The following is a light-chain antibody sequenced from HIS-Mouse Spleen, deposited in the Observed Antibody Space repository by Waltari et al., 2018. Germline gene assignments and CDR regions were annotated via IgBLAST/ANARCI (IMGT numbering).Light chain of an antibody. V-gene: IGLV3-10*01. J-gene: IGLJ2*01. CDR2: EDS. Sequence: SYELTQPPSVSVSPGQTARITCSGAALPTKYASWYQQKSGQAPVLVIYEDSKRPSGIPERFSGSSSGTMATLTISGAQVEDEADYYCYSTDSSGNHRVFGGGTKLTVL. CDR1: ALPTKY. CDR3: YSTDSSGNHRV.